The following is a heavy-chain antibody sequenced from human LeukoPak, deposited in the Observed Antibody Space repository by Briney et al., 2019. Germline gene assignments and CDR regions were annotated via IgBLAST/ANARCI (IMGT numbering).Heavy chain of an antibody. Sequence: GGSLRLSCAASGFTFSSYAMSWVRQAPGKGLEWVARLVYDERSDYANSVKGRFSISRDNSKNTLFLDMSDLRVEDTAVYYCARDLSAAFDFWGQRVLVTVSS. CDR2: LVYDERSD. J-gene: IGHJ4*02. V-gene: IGHV3-30*03. D-gene: IGHD6-19*01. CDR1: GFTFSSYA. CDR3: ARDLSAAFDF.